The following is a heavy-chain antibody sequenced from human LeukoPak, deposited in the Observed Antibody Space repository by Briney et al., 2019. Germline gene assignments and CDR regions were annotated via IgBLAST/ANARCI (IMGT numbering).Heavy chain of an antibody. CDR3: ARVSGPGMNEYFYL. J-gene: IGHJ1*01. V-gene: IGHV3-74*01. CDR2: INNDGSFT. D-gene: IGHD3-10*01. CDR1: ALTFSEAW. Sequence: GGSLRLSCPASALTFSEAWMHCVRQAAGKGLVWVSRINNDGSFTKDADPWKGRFTISRDNAKNTLSLQMNSLRAEDTAVYYCARVSGPGMNEYFYLWGQGTLVTVSS.